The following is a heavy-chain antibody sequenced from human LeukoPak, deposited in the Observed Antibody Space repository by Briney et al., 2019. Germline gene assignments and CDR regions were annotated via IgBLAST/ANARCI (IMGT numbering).Heavy chain of an antibody. CDR2: IYHSGST. D-gene: IGHD3-3*01. Sequence: SETLSLTCAVSGYSISSGYYWGWIRQPPGQGLEWIGSIYHSGSTYYNPSLKSRVTISVDTSKNQFSLKLSSVTAADTAVYYCARRGGDFWSGYFDYWGQGTLVTVSS. V-gene: IGHV4-38-2*01. CDR3: ARRGGDFWSGYFDY. CDR1: GYSISSGYY. J-gene: IGHJ4*02.